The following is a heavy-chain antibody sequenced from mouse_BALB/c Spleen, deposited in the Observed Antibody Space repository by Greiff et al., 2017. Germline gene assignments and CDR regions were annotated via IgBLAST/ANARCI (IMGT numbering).Heavy chain of an antibody. V-gene: IGHV2-4-1*01. Sequence: VQRVESGPGLVQPSQSLSITCTVSGFSLTRYGVHWVRQSPGKGLEWLGLIWSGGSTDYNAAFISRLSISKDNSKSQVFFKMNSLQADDTAIYYCARITTVVAPYAMDYWGQGTSVTVSS. CDR2: IWSGGST. CDR3: ARITTVVAPYAMDY. D-gene: IGHD1-1*01. J-gene: IGHJ4*01. CDR1: GFSLTRYG.